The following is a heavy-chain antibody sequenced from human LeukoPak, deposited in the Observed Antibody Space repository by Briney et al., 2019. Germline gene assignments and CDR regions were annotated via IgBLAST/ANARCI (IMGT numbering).Heavy chain of an antibody. V-gene: IGHV4-59*08. CDR2: IYYSGTT. CDR1: GGSVSSSY. CDR3: ARTLNPPYCSSTSCYTFDY. Sequence: SETLSLTCTVSGGSVSSSYWSWIRQPPGKGLEWIGYIYYSGTTNYNPSLKSRVTISVDTSKNQFSLKLSSVTAADTAVYYCARTLNPPYCSSTSCYTFDYWGQGTLVTVSS. D-gene: IGHD2-2*01. J-gene: IGHJ4*02.